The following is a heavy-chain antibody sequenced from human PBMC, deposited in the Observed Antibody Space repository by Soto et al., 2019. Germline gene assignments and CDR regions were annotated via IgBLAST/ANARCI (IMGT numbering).Heavy chain of an antibody. CDR3: ARGLGREYQDNRNYFHLDY. D-gene: IGHD1-20*01. CDR2: LYPNGRA. J-gene: IGHJ4*02. CDR1: GFIVSSYY. V-gene: IGHV3-53*01. Sequence: GGSLRLSCAASGFIVSSYYLTWVRQAPGEGLKWVSVLYPNGRAFYADSVKGRFTISTDNSQNSVYLLMNTLRAEDTAIYYCARGLGREYQDNRNYFHLDYWGQGTLVTVSS.